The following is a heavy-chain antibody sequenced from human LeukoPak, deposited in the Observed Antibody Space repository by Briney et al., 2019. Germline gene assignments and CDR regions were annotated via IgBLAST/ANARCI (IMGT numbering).Heavy chain of an antibody. CDR3: ARDADPYGSGSTSLDY. CDR2: ISYDGSNK. V-gene: IGHV3-30*03. CDR1: GLTFSSYG. J-gene: IGHJ4*02. D-gene: IGHD3-10*01. Sequence: PGGSLRLSCAASGLTFSSYGMHWVRQAPGKGLEWVAVISYDGSNKYYADSVKGRFTISRDNSKNTLYLQMTSLRAEDTAVYYCARDADPYGSGSTSLDYWGQGTLVTVSS.